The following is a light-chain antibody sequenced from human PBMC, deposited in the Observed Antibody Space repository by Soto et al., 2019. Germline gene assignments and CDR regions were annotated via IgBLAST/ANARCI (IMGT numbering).Light chain of an antibody. CDR2: GAS. CDR3: QQYVGSIPLS. CDR1: QSVSSSY. V-gene: IGKV3-20*01. Sequence: EIVLTQSPGTLSLSPGERVTLSCRASQSVSSSYLGWYQQKPGQAPRLLIFGASRRATGIPDRFSGGGSGTEFTLTISRLEPEDFAVYYCQQYVGSIPLSFGGGTKVEIK. J-gene: IGKJ4*01.